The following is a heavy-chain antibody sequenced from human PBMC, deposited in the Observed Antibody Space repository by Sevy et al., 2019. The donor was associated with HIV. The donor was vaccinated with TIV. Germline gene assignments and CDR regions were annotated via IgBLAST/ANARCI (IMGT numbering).Heavy chain of an antibody. CDR3: AREWVGNGMDV. Sequence: ASVKVSCKASGYTFTSYDINWVRQATGQGLEWMGWMNPNSGNTGYAQKFQGRVTMTRNTSISTAYMELSSLRSEDTAVYYCAREWVGNGMDVWGQRDHGHRLL. J-gene: IGHJ6*04. CDR1: GYTFTSYD. V-gene: IGHV1-8*01. D-gene: IGHD6-19*01. CDR2: MNPNSGNT.